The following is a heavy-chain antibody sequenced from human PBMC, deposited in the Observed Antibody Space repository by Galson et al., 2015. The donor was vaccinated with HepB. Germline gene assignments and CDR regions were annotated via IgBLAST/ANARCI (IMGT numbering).Heavy chain of an antibody. CDR1: GGSIISGSYY. Sequence: TLSLTCTVSGGSIISGSYYWSWIRQPAGKGLEWIGHIYTSGSTKYNPSLKSRVTMSVDTSKNRFSLKLSSVTAADTAVYYCARAGYSSGSFYSLEIYYYYYMDVWGKGTTVTVSS. D-gene: IGHD5-18*01. CDR3: ARAGYSSGSFYSLEIYYYYYMDV. J-gene: IGHJ6*03. CDR2: IYTSGST. V-gene: IGHV4-61*09.